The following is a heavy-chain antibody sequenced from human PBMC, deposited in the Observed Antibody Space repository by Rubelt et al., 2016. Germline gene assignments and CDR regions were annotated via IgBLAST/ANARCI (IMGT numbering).Heavy chain of an antibody. Sequence: QVQLVQSGAEVKKPGASVKVSCKASGYTFTSYGINWVRQAPGQGLEWMGRINPNSGGTNYAQKFQGRVTMTRDTSISTAYMELSRLRSDDTAVYYCAREFGYCSGGSCYSGEYFQHWGQGTLVTVSS. CDR3: AREFGYCSGGSCYSGEYFQH. V-gene: IGHV1-2*06. J-gene: IGHJ1*01. D-gene: IGHD2-15*01. CDR1: GYTFTSYG. CDR2: INPNSGGT.